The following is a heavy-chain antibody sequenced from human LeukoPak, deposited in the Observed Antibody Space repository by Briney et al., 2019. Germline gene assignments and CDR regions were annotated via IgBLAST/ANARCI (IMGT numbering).Heavy chain of an antibody. J-gene: IGHJ4*02. V-gene: IGHV4-34*01. D-gene: IGHD3-10*01. CDR3: ARATTFGEILGLDFDY. Sequence: PSETLSLTCAVYGGSFSGYYWSWIRQPPGKGLEWIGEINHSGSANYNPSLKSRVTISVDTSKNQFSLKLSSVTAADTAVYYCARATTFGEILGLDFDYWGQGTLVTVSS. CDR1: GGSFSGYY. CDR2: INHSGSA.